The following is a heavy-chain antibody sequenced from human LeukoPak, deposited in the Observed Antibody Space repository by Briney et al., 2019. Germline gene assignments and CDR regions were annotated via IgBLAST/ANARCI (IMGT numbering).Heavy chain of an antibody. D-gene: IGHD6-13*01. CDR2: IRSKAYGGTT. J-gene: IGHJ4*02. Sequence: GGSLRLSCTASGFTFGDYAMSWVRQAPGKGLEWVGFIRSKAYGGTTEYAASVKGRFTISRNDSKSIAYLQMNSLKTEDTAVYYCTRDRGIAAAGHFDYWGQGTLVTVSS. CDR3: TRDRGIAAAGHFDY. V-gene: IGHV3-49*04. CDR1: GFTFGDYA.